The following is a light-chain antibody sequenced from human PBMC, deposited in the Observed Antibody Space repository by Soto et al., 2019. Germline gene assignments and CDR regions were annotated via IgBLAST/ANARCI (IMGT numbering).Light chain of an antibody. V-gene: IGKV3-15*01. CDR1: QSVSSN. Sequence: EIVMPQSPGTLSVSPGERATLSCRASQSVSSNLAWYQQKTGQAPRLLIYGASTRATGIPARFSGSGSGTEFTLTISSLQSEDFAVYYCQQYNYWPPKITFGQGTRLEI. CDR2: GAS. J-gene: IGKJ5*01. CDR3: QQYNYWPPKIT.